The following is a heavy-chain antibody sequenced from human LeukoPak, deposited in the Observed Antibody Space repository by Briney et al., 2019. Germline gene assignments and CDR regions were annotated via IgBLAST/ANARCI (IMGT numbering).Heavy chain of an antibody. D-gene: IGHD2-2*01. Sequence: PSETLSLTCTVSGGSISSYYWSWIRQPPGKGLEWIGYTYYSGSTNYNPSLKSRVTISVDTSKNQFSLKLSSVTAADTAVYYCARQVVPAAMPVVWFDPWGQGTLVTVSS. CDR1: GGSISSYY. CDR2: TYYSGST. V-gene: IGHV4-59*01. J-gene: IGHJ5*02. CDR3: ARQVVPAAMPVVWFDP.